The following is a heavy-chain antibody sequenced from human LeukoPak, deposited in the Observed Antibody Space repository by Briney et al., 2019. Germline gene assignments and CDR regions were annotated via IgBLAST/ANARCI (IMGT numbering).Heavy chain of an antibody. CDR2: ISGSGGST. CDR1: GFTFSSYA. D-gene: IGHD3-22*01. CDR3: AKDRQSYYYDSSGYPNWFDP. V-gene: IGHV3-23*01. Sequence: GGSLRLSCAASGFTFSSYAMSWVRQAPGKGLEWVSAISGSGGSTYYADSVKGRFTISRDNSKNTLYLQMNSLRAEDTAVYYCAKDRQSYYYDSSGYPNWFDPWGQGTLVTVSS. J-gene: IGHJ5*02.